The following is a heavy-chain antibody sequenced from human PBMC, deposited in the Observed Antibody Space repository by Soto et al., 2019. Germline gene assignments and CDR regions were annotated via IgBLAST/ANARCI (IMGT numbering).Heavy chain of an antibody. V-gene: IGHV3-9*01. CDR2: ISWNSGSI. CDR1: GFTFDDYA. Sequence: EVQLLESGGGLVQPGRSLRLSCAASGFTFDDYAMHWVRQAPGKGLEWVSGISWNSGSIGYGDSVKGRFTISRDNAKKSLYLQMNSLRGEDTALYYCAKDIAEDWSEGFDYWGQGTLVTVSS. J-gene: IGHJ4*02. D-gene: IGHD3-3*01. CDR3: AKDIAEDWSEGFDY.